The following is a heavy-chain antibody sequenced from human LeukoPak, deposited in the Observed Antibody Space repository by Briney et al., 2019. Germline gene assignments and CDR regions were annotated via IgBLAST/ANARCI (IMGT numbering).Heavy chain of an antibody. CDR2: IYSDGTI. Sequence: GGSLRLSCAASGFAVGSHYMSWVRQAPGKGLEWVTTIYSDGTIYYADSVKGRFTISRDNSKNTLYLQMNSLRAEDTAVYYCATRGSCNSNSDFDYWGQGTLVTVSS. J-gene: IGHJ4*02. CDR3: ATRGSCNSNSDFDY. D-gene: IGHD4-23*01. CDR1: GFAVGSHY. V-gene: IGHV3-53*01.